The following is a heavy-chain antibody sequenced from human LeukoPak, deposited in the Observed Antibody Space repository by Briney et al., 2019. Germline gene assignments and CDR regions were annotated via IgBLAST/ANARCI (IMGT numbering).Heavy chain of an antibody. J-gene: IGHJ4*02. CDR1: GYSFTSYW. D-gene: IGHD3-10*01. Sequence: GESLKISCKGSGYSFTSYWIAWVRQMPGKGLEWVGIIYPGDSETRYSPSFQGQVTTSVDKSISTAYLQWSCLKASDTAMYYCARRLYYGSSLNYFDYWGQGTLVTVSS. V-gene: IGHV5-51*01. CDR2: IYPGDSET. CDR3: ARRLYYGSSLNYFDY.